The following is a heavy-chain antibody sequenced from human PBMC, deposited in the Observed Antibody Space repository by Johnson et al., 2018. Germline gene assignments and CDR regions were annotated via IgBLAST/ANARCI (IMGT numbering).Heavy chain of an antibody. Sequence: PGGSLRLPCSTSGFTFRTKYMSWVRQAPGKGLEWISVLYSADATYYEDSVRGRFTISRDNSKDTLLLQMNSLRTEDTAVYYCAIMGHYGDNGFDIWGQGTMVTGSS. CDR2: LYSADAT. V-gene: IGHV3-66*02. D-gene: IGHD4-17*01. J-gene: IGHJ3*02. CDR1: GFTFRTKY. CDR3: AIMGHYGDNGFDI.